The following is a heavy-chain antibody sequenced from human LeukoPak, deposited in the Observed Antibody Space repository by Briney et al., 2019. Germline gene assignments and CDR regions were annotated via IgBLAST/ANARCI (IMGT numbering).Heavy chain of an antibody. D-gene: IGHD1-26*01. CDR2: IYHSGST. J-gene: IGHJ4*02. CDR1: GYSIRSGYS. V-gene: IGHV4-38-2*02. Sequence: SETLSLTCIVSGYSIRSGYSWGWIRQPPGKGLGWIVSIYHSGSTYSNPSLKSRVTISVDTSKNQFSLKLSSVTAADTAVYYCARSLLVGVPLDWGQGTLVTVSS. CDR3: ARSLLVGVPLD.